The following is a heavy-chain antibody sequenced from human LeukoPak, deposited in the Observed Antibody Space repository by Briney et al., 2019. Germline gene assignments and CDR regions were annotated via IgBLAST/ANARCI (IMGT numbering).Heavy chain of an antibody. V-gene: IGHV3-30-3*01. Sequence: PGGSLRLSCAASGFTFSSYAMHWVRQAPGKGLEGVAVISYDGSNKYYADSVKGRFTISRDNSKNTLYLQMNSLRAEDTAVYYCARGRAPRTEYYFDYWGQGTLVTVSS. CDR3: ARGRAPRTEYYFDY. J-gene: IGHJ4*02. CDR1: GFTFSSYA. D-gene: IGHD3-10*01. CDR2: ISYDGSNK.